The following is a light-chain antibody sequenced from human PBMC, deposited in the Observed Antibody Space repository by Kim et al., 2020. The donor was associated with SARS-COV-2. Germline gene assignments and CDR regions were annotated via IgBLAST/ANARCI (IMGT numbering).Light chain of an antibody. J-gene: IGKJ4*01. V-gene: IGKV1-39*01. Sequence: ASVGDSVTTTCRASQSISSYLNWYQQKPGEAPKLLIYAASSLQSGVPSRFSGSGSGTDFTLTISSLQPEDFATYYCQQSYSTPLTFGGGTKVDIK. CDR1: QSISSY. CDR3: QQSYSTPLT. CDR2: AAS.